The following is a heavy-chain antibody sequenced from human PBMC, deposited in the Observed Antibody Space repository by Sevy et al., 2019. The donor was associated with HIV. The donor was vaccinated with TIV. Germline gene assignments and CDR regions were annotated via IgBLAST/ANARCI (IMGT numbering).Heavy chain of an antibody. CDR2: FSFGCGRI. CDR3: AREGCTQPHDY. D-gene: IGHD2-8*01. Sequence: GGSLRLSCAASGFTFAKYSMSWVRQAPGKGLEWVSTFSFGCGRINYADSVTGRFTSSRDDSKNTLFLQMNSLRAEDTATYFCAREGCTQPHDYWGQGTLVTVSS. V-gene: IGHV3-23*01. J-gene: IGHJ4*02. CDR1: GFTFAKYS.